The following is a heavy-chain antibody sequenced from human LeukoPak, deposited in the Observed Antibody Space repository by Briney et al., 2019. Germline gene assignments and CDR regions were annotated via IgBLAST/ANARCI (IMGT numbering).Heavy chain of an antibody. CDR3: ARIPGPPKYDILTGYYTDDY. CDR2: INPSGGST. D-gene: IGHD3-9*01. J-gene: IGHJ4*02. V-gene: IGHV1-46*01. CDR1: GYTFTSYY. Sequence: GASVKVSCEASGYTFTSYYMHWVRQAPGQGLEWMGIINPSGGSTSYAQKFQGRVTMTRDTSTSTVYMELSSLRSEDTAVYYCARIPGPPKYDILTGYYTDDYWGQGTLVTVSS.